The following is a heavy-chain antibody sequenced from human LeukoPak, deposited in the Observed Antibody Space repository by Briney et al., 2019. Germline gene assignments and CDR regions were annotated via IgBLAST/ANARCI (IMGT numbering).Heavy chain of an antibody. CDR3: ARGDYYGSRDWFDP. Sequence: PSETLSLTCTVSGGSISSYYWSWIRQPAGKGLEWIGRIYTSGSTNYNPSLKSRVTISVDTSKNQFSLKLSSVTAADTAVYYCARGDYYGSRDWFDPWGQGTLVTVSS. J-gene: IGHJ5*02. CDR2: IYTSGST. D-gene: IGHD3-10*01. V-gene: IGHV4-4*07. CDR1: GGSISSYY.